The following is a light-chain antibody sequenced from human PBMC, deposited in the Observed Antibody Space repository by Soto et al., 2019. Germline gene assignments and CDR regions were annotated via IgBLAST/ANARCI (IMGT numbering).Light chain of an antibody. CDR2: DAS. CDR3: KQRSNWPLT. V-gene: IGKV3-11*01. J-gene: IGKJ4*01. CDR1: QSVSSY. Sequence: EIVLTQSPGTLSLSPGERATLSCRASQSVSSYLAWYQQKRGQAPRLLIYDASNRATGIQARFSGSGSGTDFSLTIRSLEPEDFAVYYCKQRSNWPLTFGGGTKVDI.